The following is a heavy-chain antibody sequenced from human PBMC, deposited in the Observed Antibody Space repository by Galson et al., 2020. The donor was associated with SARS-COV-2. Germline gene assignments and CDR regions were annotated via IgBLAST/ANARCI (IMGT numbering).Heavy chain of an antibody. CDR1: GFTFDDYT. D-gene: IGHD3-9*01. Sequence: GGSLRLSCAASGFTFDDYTMHWVRQAPGKGLEWVSLISWDGGRTYYTDSVKGRFTISRDNSKNSLYLQMNSLRTEDTALYYCAKGPSSELRYFDWLLVFDYWGQGTLVTVSS. CDR3: AKGPSSELRYFDWLLVFDY. V-gene: IGHV3-43*01. CDR2: ISWDGGRT. J-gene: IGHJ4*02.